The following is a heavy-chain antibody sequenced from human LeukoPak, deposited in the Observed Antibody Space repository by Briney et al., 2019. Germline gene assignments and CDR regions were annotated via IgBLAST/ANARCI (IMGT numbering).Heavy chain of an antibody. V-gene: IGHV3-74*01. CDR2: INSDGSWT. CDR1: GNYW. D-gene: IGHD2/OR15-2a*01. Sequence: GGSLRLSCAASGNYWTHWVRQVPGKGLVWVSHINSDGSWTSYADSVKGRFTISKDNAKNTVYLQMNSLRAEDTAVYYCVSFYETYWGRGTLVTVSS. J-gene: IGHJ4*02. CDR3: VSFYETY.